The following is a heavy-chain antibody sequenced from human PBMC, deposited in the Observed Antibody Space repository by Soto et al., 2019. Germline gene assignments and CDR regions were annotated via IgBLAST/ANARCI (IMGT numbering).Heavy chain of an antibody. J-gene: IGHJ6*02. CDR3: ARDLFGTYYYGSGSYYNRGMDV. D-gene: IGHD3-10*01. CDR2: IWYDGSNK. Sequence: PGGSLRLSCAASGFTFSSYGMHWVRQAPGKGLEWVAVIWYDGSNKYYADSVEGRFTISRDNSKNTLYLQMNSLRAEDTAVYYCARDLFGTYYYGSGSYYNRGMDVWGQGTTVTVSS. CDR1: GFTFSSYG. V-gene: IGHV3-33*01.